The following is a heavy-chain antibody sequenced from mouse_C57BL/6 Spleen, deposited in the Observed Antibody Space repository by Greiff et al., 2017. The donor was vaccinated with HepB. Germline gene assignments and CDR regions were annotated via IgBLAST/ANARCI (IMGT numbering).Heavy chain of an antibody. V-gene: IGHV1-82*01. CDR3: AEGGLTGYYFDY. D-gene: IGHD4-1*01. J-gene: IGHJ2*01. CDR2: IYPGDGDT. CDR1: GYAFSSSW. Sequence: QVQLQQSGPELVKPGASVKISCKASGYAFSSSWMNWVKQRPGKGLEWIGRIYPGDGDTNYNGKFKGKATLTADKSSSTAYMQLSSLTSEDSAVYFCAEGGLTGYYFDYWGQGTTLTVSS.